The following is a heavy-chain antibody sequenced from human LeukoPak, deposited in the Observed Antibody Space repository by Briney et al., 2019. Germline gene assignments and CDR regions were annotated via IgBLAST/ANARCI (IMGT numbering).Heavy chain of an antibody. J-gene: IGHJ2*01. V-gene: IGHV1-69*13. D-gene: IGHD3-10*01. CDR2: IIPIFGTA. Sequence: ASVKVSCKASGYTFTGYYMHWVRQAPGQGLEWMGGIIPIFGTANYAQKFQGRVTITADESTSTAYMELSSLRSEDTAVYYCARSGEHLGRITMPADWYFDLWGRGTLVTVSS. CDR1: GYTFTGYY. CDR3: ARSGEHLGRITMPADWYFDL.